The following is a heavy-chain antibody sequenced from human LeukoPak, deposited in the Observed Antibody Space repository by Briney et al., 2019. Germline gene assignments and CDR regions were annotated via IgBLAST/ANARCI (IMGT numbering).Heavy chain of an antibody. Sequence: PSETLSLTCTVSGGSISSSSYYWGWIRQPPGKGLEWIGSIYYSGSTYYNPSLKSRVTISVDTSKNQFSLKPSSVTAADTAVYYCASLYYYGSGSYYNSRGIFDYWGQGTLVTVSS. J-gene: IGHJ4*02. V-gene: IGHV4-39*01. CDR3: ASLYYYGSGSYYNSRGIFDY. CDR1: GGSISSSSYY. D-gene: IGHD3-10*01. CDR2: IYYSGST.